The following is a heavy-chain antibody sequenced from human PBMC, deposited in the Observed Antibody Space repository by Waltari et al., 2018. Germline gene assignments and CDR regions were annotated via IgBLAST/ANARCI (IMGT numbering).Heavy chain of an antibody. CDR3: AADLGSGGYYLVHFDY. CDR1: GFPFSIGD. J-gene: IGHJ4*02. V-gene: IGHV3-23*01. D-gene: IGHD3-22*01. CDR2: ISGSCGGT. Sequence: EVQLLASGGGLVQPGGSLRLSCATSGFPFSIGDINWVRRAPGKGLQWVSGISGSCGGTFYGDSVKGRFTISRDNSKNTLYLQMNSLTAEDTALYYCAADLGSGGYYLVHFDYWGQGALVTVSS.